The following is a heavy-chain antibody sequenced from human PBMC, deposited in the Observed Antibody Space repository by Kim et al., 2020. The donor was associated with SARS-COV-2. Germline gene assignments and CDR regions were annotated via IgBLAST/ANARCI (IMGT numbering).Heavy chain of an antibody. J-gene: IGHJ3*01. CDR2: INAGNGNT. V-gene: IGHV1-3*01. CDR3: AREGHEGGFLT. CDR1: GYSFTEYA. D-gene: IGHD5-12*01. Sequence: ASVKVSCKASGYSFTEYAIHWVRQAPGQRFEGMGWINAGNGNTRYSQNLQGRITITRDTSASTASMELNSLRYEDTAVYYCAREGHEGGFLTWGQGTMVTVSS.